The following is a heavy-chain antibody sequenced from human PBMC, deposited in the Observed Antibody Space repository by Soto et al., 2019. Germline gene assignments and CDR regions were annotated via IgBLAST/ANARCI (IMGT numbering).Heavy chain of an antibody. V-gene: IGHV3-15*01. Sequence: LGCAAAGLTFSIYVITLIRPAAWKALEWIARIKSNSDGGTTEYAAPVKGRFTISRDDSKNTLYLQMTSLETDDTAVYYCKIVHSFAYWRQGTLVTVSS. D-gene: IGHD2-15*01. CDR3: KIVHSFAY. J-gene: IGHJ4*02. CDR2: IKSNSDGGTT. CDR1: GLTFSIYV.